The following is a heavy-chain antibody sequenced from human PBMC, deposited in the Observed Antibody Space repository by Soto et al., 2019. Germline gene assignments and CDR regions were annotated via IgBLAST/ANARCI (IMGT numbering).Heavy chain of an antibody. CDR1: GGTFSSYA. D-gene: IGHD1-1*01. V-gene: IGHV1-69*06. Sequence: VKVSCKASGGTFSSYAISWVRQAPGQGLEWMGGIIPIFGTANYAQKFQGRVTITADKSTSTAYMELSSLRSEDTAVYYCARGYNWNDPIDYWGQGTLVTVSS. CDR2: IIPIFGTA. CDR3: ARGYNWNDPIDY. J-gene: IGHJ4*02.